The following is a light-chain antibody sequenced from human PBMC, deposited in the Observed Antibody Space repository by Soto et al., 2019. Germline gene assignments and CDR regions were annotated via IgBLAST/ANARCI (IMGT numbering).Light chain of an antibody. V-gene: IGKV3-20*01. J-gene: IGKJ2*01. CDR1: QSVISSY. CDR3: QQYGTSPPTYT. Sequence: EIVLTQSPGTLSLSPGERATLSCRASQSVISSYLAWYQQRPGQAPRLLIYGASSRATGIPDRFSGSGSGTDFTLTISRLEPEDFAVDYCQQYGTSPPTYTFGQGTKLEIK. CDR2: GAS.